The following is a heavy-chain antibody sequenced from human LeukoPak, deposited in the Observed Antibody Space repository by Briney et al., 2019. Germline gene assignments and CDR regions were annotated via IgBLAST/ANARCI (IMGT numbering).Heavy chain of an antibody. CDR2: IRYDGSNK. CDR1: GFTFSSYG. V-gene: IGHV3-30*02. CDR3: AKDQREAHGAMVVYYFDY. D-gene: IGHD5-18*01. Sequence: GGSLRLSCAASGFTFSSYGMHWVRQAPGKGLEWVAFIRYDGSNKYYADSVKGRFTISSDNSKNTLYLQMNSLRAEDTAVYYCAKDQREAHGAMVVYYFDYWGQGTLVTVSS. J-gene: IGHJ4*02.